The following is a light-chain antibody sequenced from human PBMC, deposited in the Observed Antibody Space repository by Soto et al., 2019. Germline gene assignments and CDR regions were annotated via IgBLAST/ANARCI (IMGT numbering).Light chain of an antibody. V-gene: IGKV3-20*01. CDR1: QSISSSY. CDR2: GAC. Sequence: EIVLTKSPGTLSLSPGERDTLSCRASQSISSSYLAWYQQKPGQAPRLLIYGACSRATGIPDRFSGSGSGTDFTLTISRREPEDFAVYYCQQYGSSPWTFGQGTKLEIK. CDR3: QQYGSSPWT. J-gene: IGKJ2*02.